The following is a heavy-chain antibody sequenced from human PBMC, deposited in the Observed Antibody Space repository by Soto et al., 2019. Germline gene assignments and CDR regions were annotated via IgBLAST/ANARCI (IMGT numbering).Heavy chain of an antibody. CDR2: IYDIGST. D-gene: IGHD1-1*01. J-gene: IGHJ4*02. CDR1: GGSISSDDYY. CDR3: ARDRANSPDFFDF. Sequence: PSETLSLTCTVSGGSISSDDYYWSWIRQPPGKGLEWLGYIYDIGSTYYSPSLESRITISIDTSKNQFSLKLRSVSAADTAVYYCARDRANSPDFFDFWGKGTQVTVSS. V-gene: IGHV4-30-4*01.